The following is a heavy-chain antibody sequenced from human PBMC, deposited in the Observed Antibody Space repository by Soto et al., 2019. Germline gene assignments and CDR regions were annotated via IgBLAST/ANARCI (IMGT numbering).Heavy chain of an antibody. J-gene: IGHJ4*02. CDR1: GFTFSSYA. CDR3: AKGCSSGWSYYCDY. D-gene: IGHD6-19*01. CDR2: ISGSGGST. Sequence: EVQLLESGGGLVQPGGSLRLSCAASGFTFSSYAMSWVRQAPGKGLEWVSAISGSGGSTYYADSVKGRFTISRDNSKNTLDLQMNSLRAEDTAVYYCAKGCSSGWSYYCDYWGQGNLVTVSS. V-gene: IGHV3-23*01.